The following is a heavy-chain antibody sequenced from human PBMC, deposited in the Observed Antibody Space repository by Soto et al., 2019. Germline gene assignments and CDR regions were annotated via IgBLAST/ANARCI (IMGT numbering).Heavy chain of an antibody. CDR2: IFYSGST. J-gene: IGHJ4*02. CDR3: ARLSSSGSTGGSFDY. Sequence: PSETLSLTCTVSGGPTSSSSYYWGWIRQPPGEGLEWIGSIFYSGSTYYNPSLKSRVTISVDTSKNQFSLKLSSVTAADTAVYYCARLSSSGSTGGSFDYWGQGTLVTVSS. CDR1: GGPTSSSSYY. V-gene: IGHV4-39*07. D-gene: IGHD1-26*01.